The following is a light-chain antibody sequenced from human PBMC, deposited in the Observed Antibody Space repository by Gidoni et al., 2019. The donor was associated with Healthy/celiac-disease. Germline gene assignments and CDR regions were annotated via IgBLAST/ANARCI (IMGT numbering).Light chain of an antibody. CDR3: QQRSNWPRGLT. V-gene: IGKV3-11*01. J-gene: IGKJ4*01. Sequence: EIVLTQSPATLSWSSGERATLSWRASQSVSSYLAWYQQQPGQAPRLLLYDASNRATGIPARFSGSGSGTDFTLTISSLEPEDFAVDYCQQRSNWPRGLTFGGGTKVEIK. CDR1: QSVSSY. CDR2: DAS.